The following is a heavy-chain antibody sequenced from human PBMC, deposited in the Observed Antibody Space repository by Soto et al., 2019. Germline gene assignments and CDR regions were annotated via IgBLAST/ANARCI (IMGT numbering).Heavy chain of an antibody. CDR3: AREMVRGVVSDY. Sequence: ASVKVSCKASGYTFTSYGISWVRQAPGQGLEWMGWISTYNGNTKYAQKLQGRVTMNTDTSTSTAYMELRSLRSDDTAVFYCAREMVRGVVSDYWGQGTLVTVSS. CDR1: GYTFTSYG. J-gene: IGHJ4*02. V-gene: IGHV1-18*01. D-gene: IGHD3-10*01. CDR2: ISTYNGNT.